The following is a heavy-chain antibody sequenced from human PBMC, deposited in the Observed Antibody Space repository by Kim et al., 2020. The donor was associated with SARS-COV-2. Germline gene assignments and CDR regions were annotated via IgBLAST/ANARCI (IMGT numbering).Heavy chain of an antibody. D-gene: IGHD3-22*01. J-gene: IGHJ4*02. CDR1: GFTFSSYG. Sequence: GGSLRLSCAASGFTFSSYGMHWVRQAPGKGLEWVSVIWFDGSNKYYADSVKGRFTISRDNSKNTLYLQMSSLRAEDTAVYYCARDPSTYYYDSSGYYYFDCWGQGTLVTDSS. CDR3: ARDPSTYYYDSSGYYYFDC. V-gene: IGHV3-33*01. CDR2: IWFDGSNK.